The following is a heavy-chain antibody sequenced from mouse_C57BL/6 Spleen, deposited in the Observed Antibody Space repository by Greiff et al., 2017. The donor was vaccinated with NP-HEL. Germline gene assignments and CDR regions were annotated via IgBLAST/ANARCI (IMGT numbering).Heavy chain of an antibody. CDR3: AKKWGYYDDDAGNYYAMDY. CDR1: GFSLTSYG. J-gene: IGHJ4*01. Sequence: VKLMESGPGLVQPSQSLSITCTVSGFSLTSYGVHWVRQSPGKGLEWLGVIWSGGSTDYNAAFMSRLSITKDNPKSQVFFKMNSLQADDTAIYYCAKKWGYYDDDAGNYYAMDYWGQGTTVTVSS. CDR2: IWSGGST. V-gene: IGHV2-5*01. D-gene: IGHD2-4*01.